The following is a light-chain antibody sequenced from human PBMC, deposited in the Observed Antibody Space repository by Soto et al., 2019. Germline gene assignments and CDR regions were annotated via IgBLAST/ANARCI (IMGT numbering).Light chain of an antibody. Sequence: QSALTQPRSVSGSPGQSVTIPCTGTSSDVGRYNLVSWYQQHPGEVPKLMIYEVDKRPSGVPDRFSGSKSGNTASLTVSGLQADDEADYYCSSYATNRDVLFGGGTKLTVL. CDR3: SSYATNRDVL. V-gene: IGLV2-11*01. CDR2: EVD. J-gene: IGLJ2*01. CDR1: SSDVGRYNL.